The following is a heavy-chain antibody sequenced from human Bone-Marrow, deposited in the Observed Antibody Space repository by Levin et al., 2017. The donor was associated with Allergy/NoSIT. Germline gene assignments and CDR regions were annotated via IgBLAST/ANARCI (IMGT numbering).Heavy chain of an antibody. V-gene: IGHV3-74*01. Sequence: GGSLRLSCAASGFTFSSYWMHWVRQAPGKGLVWVSRINSDGSSTSYADSVKGRFTISRDNAKNTLYLQMNSLRAEDTAVYYCARDNCGRSEVVPAAILYYYGMDVWGQGTTVTVSS. J-gene: IGHJ6*02. CDR1: GFTFSSYW. CDR2: INSDGSST. CDR3: ARDNCGRSEVVPAAILYYYGMDV. D-gene: IGHD2-2*02.